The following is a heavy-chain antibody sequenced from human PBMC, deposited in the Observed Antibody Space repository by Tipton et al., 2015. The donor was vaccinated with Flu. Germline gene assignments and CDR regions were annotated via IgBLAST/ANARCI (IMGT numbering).Heavy chain of an antibody. CDR2: IYTSGST. CDR3: ARYGTYDGSRYFQH. CDR1: GGSISSDSYY. D-gene: IGHD1-26*01. Sequence: TLSLTCTVSGGSISSDSYYWSWIRQPAGKGLEWIGRIYTSGSTNYNPSLKSRVTISVDTSKNQFSLKLSSVTAADTAVYYCARYGTYDGSRYFQHWGQGTLVTVSS. J-gene: IGHJ1*01. V-gene: IGHV4-61*02.